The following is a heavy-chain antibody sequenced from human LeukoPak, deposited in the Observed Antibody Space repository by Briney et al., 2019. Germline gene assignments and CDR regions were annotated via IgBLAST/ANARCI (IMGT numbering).Heavy chain of an antibody. V-gene: IGHV4-4*07. D-gene: IGHD6-13*01. CDR1: GDSLSYYY. CDR2: INSSGST. CDR3: ARGVRAAGGSDFDY. J-gene: IGHJ4*02. Sequence: SETLSLTCSVSGDSLSYYYWSWLRQAAGKGLEWIGLINSSGSTEYYASLKSGVIISVNTTKNKLSLKVMSVTAADTGVYYCARGVRAAGGSDFDYCGQGTRVTVSA.